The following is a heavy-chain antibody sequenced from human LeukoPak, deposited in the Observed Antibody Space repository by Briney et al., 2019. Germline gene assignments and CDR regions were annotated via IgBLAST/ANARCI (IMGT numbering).Heavy chain of an antibody. Sequence: GESLKISCQSSGYNFTPYWIVWVRQMPGKGLEWMGIIYPGDSDTIYSPSFQGQVTISADKSISTAYLQWSSLKASDTAMYYCANASPYGSRGFDYWGQGTLVTVSS. V-gene: IGHV5-51*01. CDR1: GYNFTPYW. D-gene: IGHD3-10*01. CDR3: ANASPYGSRGFDY. CDR2: IYPGDSDT. J-gene: IGHJ4*02.